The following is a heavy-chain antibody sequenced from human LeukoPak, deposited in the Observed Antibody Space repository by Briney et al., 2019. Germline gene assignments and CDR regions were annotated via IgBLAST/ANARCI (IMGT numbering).Heavy chain of an antibody. CDR2: IWYDGSDE. J-gene: IGHJ3*01. CDR1: GFTFSSYG. V-gene: IGHV3-33*01. CDR3: ARAGDAFDL. Sequence: PAGSLRLSCAASGFTFSSYGLHWVRQVPGQGLEWVAVIWYDGSDEYYTDSVKGRFTILRDNSKNALYLQMNRLRAEDTAIYCCARAGDAFDLWGQGTMVTVSS.